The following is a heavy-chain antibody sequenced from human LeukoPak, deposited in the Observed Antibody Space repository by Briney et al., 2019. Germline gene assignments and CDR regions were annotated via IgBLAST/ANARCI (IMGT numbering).Heavy chain of an antibody. D-gene: IGHD3-22*01. CDR2: IYTSGST. Sequence: SETLSLTCTVSGGSISSYYWSWLRQPAGKGLEWIGRIYTSGSTNYNPSLRSRVTMSVDTSKNQFSLKLSSVTAADTAVYYCARDNYDSSGYYSDYWGEGTLVTVSS. V-gene: IGHV4-4*07. CDR1: GGSISSYY. J-gene: IGHJ4*02. CDR3: ARDNYDSSGYYSDY.